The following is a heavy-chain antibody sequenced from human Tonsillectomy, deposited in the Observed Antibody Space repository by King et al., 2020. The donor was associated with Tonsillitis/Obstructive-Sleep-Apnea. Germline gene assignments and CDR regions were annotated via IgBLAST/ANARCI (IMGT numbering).Heavy chain of an antibody. CDR3: ANTYCLGTRCHTGYYYIDV. CDR1: GGPISSSSHY. Sequence: QLQESGPGLVKPSETLSPTCTVSGGPISSSSHYWAWIRQPPGKGLEWIGSIYYSGSTYYNPSLKGRVTISVDASKNQFSLELSSVTDADTAVYSCANTYCLGTRCHTGYYYIDVWGRGTTVTVSS. D-gene: IGHD2-2*02. CDR2: IYYSGST. J-gene: IGHJ6*03. V-gene: IGHV4-39*01.